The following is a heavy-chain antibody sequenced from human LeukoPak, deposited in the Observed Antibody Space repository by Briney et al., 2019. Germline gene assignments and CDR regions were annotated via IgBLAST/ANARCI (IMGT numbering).Heavy chain of an antibody. Sequence: ASVKVSCKASGYTFTSYGISWVRQAPGQGLEWMGWISAYNGNTNYAQKLQGGVTMTTDTSTSTAYMELRSLRSDDTAVYYCARARYCSGGSCYFDAFDIWGQGTMVTVSS. D-gene: IGHD2-15*01. V-gene: IGHV1-18*01. CDR3: ARARYCSGGSCYFDAFDI. J-gene: IGHJ3*02. CDR1: GYTFTSYG. CDR2: ISAYNGNT.